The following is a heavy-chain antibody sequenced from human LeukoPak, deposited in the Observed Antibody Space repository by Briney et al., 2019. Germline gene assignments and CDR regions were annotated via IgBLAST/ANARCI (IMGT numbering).Heavy chain of an antibody. CDR1: GFIFSNYW. CDR2: INTDGSRT. J-gene: IGHJ4*02. CDR3: VADLLIRGGSWSVPSLDS. Sequence: GGSLRLSCAASGFIFSNYWMHWVRQVPGEGLIWVSRINTDGSRTIYADSVKGRFTISRDNAKNTVSLHMTTLRGDDTAVYYCVADLLIRGGSWSVPSLDSWGQGILVTVSS. D-gene: IGHD1-14*01. V-gene: IGHV3-74*01.